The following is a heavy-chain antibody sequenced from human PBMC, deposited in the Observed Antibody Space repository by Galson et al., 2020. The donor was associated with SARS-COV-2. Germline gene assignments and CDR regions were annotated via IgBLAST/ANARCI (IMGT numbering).Heavy chain of an antibody. CDR3: ARIRAGYNGYGDY. D-gene: IGHD5-12*01. CDR1: GGSISSSSYY. J-gene: IGHJ4*02. Sequence: ASETLSLTCTVSGGSISSSSYYWGWIRQPPGKGLEWIGSIYYSGSTYYNPSLKSRVTISVDTSKNQFSLTLTSVTAADTAVYYCARIRAGYNGYGDYWGQGTLVTVSS. CDR2: IYYSGST. V-gene: IGHV4-39*07.